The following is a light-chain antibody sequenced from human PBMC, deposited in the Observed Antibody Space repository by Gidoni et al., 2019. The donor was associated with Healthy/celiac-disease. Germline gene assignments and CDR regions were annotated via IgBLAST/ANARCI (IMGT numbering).Light chain of an antibody. V-gene: IGKV1-5*03. Sequence: QMTQSPSTLSASVGDRITITCRASQSISSWLAWYQQKPGKAPKLLIYYASSLESGVPSRFSGSGSGTEFTLTISSLQPDDFATYYCQQYNSYSPEAFGQGTKLDIK. CDR3: QQYNSYSPEA. CDR1: QSISSW. CDR2: YAS. J-gene: IGKJ2*01.